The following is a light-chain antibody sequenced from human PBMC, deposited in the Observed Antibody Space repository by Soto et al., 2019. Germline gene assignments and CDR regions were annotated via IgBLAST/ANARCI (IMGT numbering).Light chain of an antibody. Sequence: QSALTQPASVAGAPGQSITISCAGTSNDVGRYMYVSWYQQHPGKAPKLIIYDVYNRPSGVSNRFSGSKSGNTASLTISGLQAEDEAAYYCTSYTSTSTPYAFGGGTKVTVL. CDR2: DVY. J-gene: IGLJ1*01. CDR3: TSYTSTSTPYA. CDR1: SNDVGRYMY. V-gene: IGLV2-14*01.